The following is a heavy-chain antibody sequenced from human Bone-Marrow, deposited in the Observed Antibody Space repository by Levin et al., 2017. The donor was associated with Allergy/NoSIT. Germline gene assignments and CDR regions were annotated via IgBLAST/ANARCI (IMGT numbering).Heavy chain of an antibody. J-gene: IGHJ4*02. D-gene: IGHD4-17*01. CDR1: GGTFSSYA. V-gene: IGHV1-69*04. CDR2: IIPILGIA. CDR3: ARDFNYGDYGGGYYFDY. Sequence: SVKVSCKASGGTFSSYAISWVRQAPGQGLEWMGRIIPILGIANYAQKFQGRVTITADKSTSTAYMELSSLRSEDTAVYYCARDFNYGDYGGGYYFDYWGQGTLVTVSS.